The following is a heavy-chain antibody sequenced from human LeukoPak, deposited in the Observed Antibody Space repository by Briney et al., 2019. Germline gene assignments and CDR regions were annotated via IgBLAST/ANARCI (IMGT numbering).Heavy chain of an antibody. CDR3: ARERVREVGLFDS. Sequence: PSGTLSLTCTVSSGSIPGSLFWWTWVRQPPGKGLEWIGEISSAGTAKYSPSLRSRVTISADKSKNQFSLKLNSVTAADTAVYYCARERVREVGLFDSWGQGALVTVSS. CDR2: ISSAGTA. D-gene: IGHD1-26*01. V-gene: IGHV4-4*02. CDR1: SGSIPGSLFW. J-gene: IGHJ5*01.